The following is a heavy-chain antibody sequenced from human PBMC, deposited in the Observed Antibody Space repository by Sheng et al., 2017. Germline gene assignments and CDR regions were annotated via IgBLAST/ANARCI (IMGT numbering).Heavy chain of an antibody. J-gene: IGHJ3*02. CDR3: AREGXTPDAFDI. Sequence: EVQLVESGGGLVQPGGSLRLSCAASGFTFSSYAMHWVRQAPGKGLEYVSAISSNGGSTYYANSVKGRFTISRDNSKNTLYLQMGSLRAEDMAVYYCAREGXTPDAFDIWAKGQWSTS. V-gene: IGHV3-64*01. CDR2: ISSNGGST. CDR1: GFTFSSYA.